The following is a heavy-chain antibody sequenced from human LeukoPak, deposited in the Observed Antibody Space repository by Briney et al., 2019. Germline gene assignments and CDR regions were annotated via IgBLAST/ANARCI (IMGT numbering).Heavy chain of an antibody. Sequence: SVTVSCMASGGTFSSYAISWVRQAPGQGLEWMGGIIPIFGTANYAQKFQGRVTITADESTSTAYMELSSLRSEDTAVYYCARHYYDSSGFSTNYYYYYGMDVWGQGTTVTVSS. CDR1: GGTFSSYA. CDR2: IIPIFGTA. V-gene: IGHV1-69*13. CDR3: ARHYYDSSGFSTNYYYYYGMDV. D-gene: IGHD3-22*01. J-gene: IGHJ6*02.